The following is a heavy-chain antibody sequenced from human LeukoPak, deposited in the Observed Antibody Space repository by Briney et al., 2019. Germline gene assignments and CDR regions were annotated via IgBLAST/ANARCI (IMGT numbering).Heavy chain of an antibody. D-gene: IGHD3-10*01. CDR1: GYTFTGYY. Sequence: EASVKVSCKASGYTFTGYYMHWVRQAPGQGLEWMGWINPNSGGTNYAQKFQGRVTMTRDTSISTAYMELGRLRSDDTAVYYCARDPGSESIYYYMDVWGKGTTVTISS. J-gene: IGHJ6*03. CDR3: ARDPGSESIYYYMDV. CDR2: INPNSGGT. V-gene: IGHV1-2*02.